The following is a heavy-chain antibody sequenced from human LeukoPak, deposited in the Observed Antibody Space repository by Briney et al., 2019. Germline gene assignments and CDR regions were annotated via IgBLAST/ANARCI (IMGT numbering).Heavy chain of an antibody. V-gene: IGHV3-23*01. CDR1: GFTFSSYA. CDR3: AKDTYTHSGTYYLYYFDY. D-gene: IGHD1-26*01. J-gene: IGHJ4*02. Sequence: PGGSLRLSCAASGFTFSSYAMTWARQAPGKGLEWVSGISGSGGSTHCADSVKGRFTISRDNSKNTLYLQMNSLRAEDTAVYYCAKDTYTHSGTYYLYYFDYWGQGTLVTVSS. CDR2: ISGSGGST.